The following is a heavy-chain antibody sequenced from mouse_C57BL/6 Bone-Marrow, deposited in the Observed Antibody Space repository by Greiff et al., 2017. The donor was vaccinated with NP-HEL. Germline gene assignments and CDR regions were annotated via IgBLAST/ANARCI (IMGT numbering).Heavy chain of an antibody. CDR3: ARDDGYYFAY. CDR2: INPSTGGT. Sequence: EVQRVESGPELVKPGASVKISCKASGYSFTGYYMNWVKQSPEKSLEWIGEINPSTGGTTYNQKFKAKATLTVDKSSSTAYMQLKSLTSEDSAVYYCARDDGYYFAYWGQGTLVTVSA. CDR1: GYSFTGYY. J-gene: IGHJ3*01. V-gene: IGHV1-42*01. D-gene: IGHD2-3*01.